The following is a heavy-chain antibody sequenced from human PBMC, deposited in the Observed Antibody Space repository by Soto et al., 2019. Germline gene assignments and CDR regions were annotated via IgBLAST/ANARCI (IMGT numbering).Heavy chain of an antibody. D-gene: IGHD6-13*01. Sequence: EVQLVESGGGLVQPGGSLRLSCAASGFTFSSYWMSWVRQAPGKGLEWVANIKQDGSEKYYVVSVKGRFTISRDNAKNPLYLQMNSLRAEDTAVYYCARERQQLVPQSVYYYMDVWGKGTTVTVSS. CDR1: GFTFSSYW. J-gene: IGHJ6*03. V-gene: IGHV3-7*01. CDR2: IKQDGSEK. CDR3: ARERQQLVPQSVYYYMDV.